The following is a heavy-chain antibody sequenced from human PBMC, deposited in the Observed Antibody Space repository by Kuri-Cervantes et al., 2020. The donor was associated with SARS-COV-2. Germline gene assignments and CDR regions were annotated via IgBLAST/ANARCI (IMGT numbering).Heavy chain of an antibody. J-gene: IGHJ1*01. V-gene: IGHV3-64*04. CDR1: GFTFSNFG. CDR3: AKDGAVAGIRPEYFQH. D-gene: IGHD6-19*01. Sequence: GESLKISCSASGFTFSNFGMDWVRRQPPGKRLEYVSAITYDGTRTYYADSVKGRFTISRDNSKNTKYLQLNSLRAEDTAVYYCAKDGAVAGIRPEYFQHWGQGTLVTVSS. CDR2: ITYDGTRT.